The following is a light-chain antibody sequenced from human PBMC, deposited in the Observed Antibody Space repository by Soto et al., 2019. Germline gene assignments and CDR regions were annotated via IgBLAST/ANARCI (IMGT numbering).Light chain of an antibody. CDR1: QSISSY. CDR3: QQSYSTPIT. V-gene: IGKV1-39*01. Sequence: DIQMTQSPSSLSASVGDRVTITCRASQSISSYLNWYQQKPGKAPKRQIYAASSLQSGVPSRFSGSGSGADFTLPISRLQPEDFATYYCQQSYSTPITFGQGTRLEIK. CDR2: AAS. J-gene: IGKJ5*01.